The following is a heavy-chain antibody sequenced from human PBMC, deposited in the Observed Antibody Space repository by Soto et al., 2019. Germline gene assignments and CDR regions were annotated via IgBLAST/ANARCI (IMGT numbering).Heavy chain of an antibody. CDR1: GFTVSSNY. Sequence: EVQLVESGGGLIQPGGSLRLSCAASGFTVSSNYMSWVRQAPGKGLEWVSDIYSGGSTYYADSVKGRFTISRDNSKNTLYLQMNSLRAEDTAVYYCARDLIVVVPAANVSYYYGMDVWGQGTTVTVSS. V-gene: IGHV3-53*01. CDR2: IYSGGST. CDR3: ARDLIVVVPAANVSYYYGMDV. J-gene: IGHJ6*02. D-gene: IGHD2-2*01.